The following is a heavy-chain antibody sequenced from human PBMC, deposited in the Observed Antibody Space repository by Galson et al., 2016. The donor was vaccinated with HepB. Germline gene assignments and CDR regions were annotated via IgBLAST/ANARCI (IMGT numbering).Heavy chain of an antibody. V-gene: IGHV2-70*01. D-gene: IGHD3-22*01. CDR3: ARNCRDYYDDSGFDYDYGMDV. J-gene: IGHJ6*02. Sequence: PALVKPTQTLTPTCTFSGFSLSTSGMCVSWIRQPPGKALEWLALIDWDDDKYYGTSLKTRLTISKDTSKNQVVLTMTNMDPMDTATYCCARNCRDYYDDSGFDYDYGMDVWGQGTTVIVSS. CDR1: GFSLSTSGMC. CDR2: IDWDDDK.